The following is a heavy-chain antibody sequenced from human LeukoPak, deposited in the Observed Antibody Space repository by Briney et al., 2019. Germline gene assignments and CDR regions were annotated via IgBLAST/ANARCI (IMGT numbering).Heavy chain of an antibody. CDR2: IYPVDSDT. Sequence: GESLKISCRVSGYSFTSYWIGWVRQIPGKGLEWMGIIYPVDSDTRYSPSFHGQVTISADKSISTAYLQWSSLKASDTAMYYCARGRNYYDSSGYYPREAFDIWGQGTMVTVSS. CDR1: GYSFTSYW. V-gene: IGHV5-51*01. D-gene: IGHD3-22*01. CDR3: ARGRNYYDSSGYYPREAFDI. J-gene: IGHJ3*02.